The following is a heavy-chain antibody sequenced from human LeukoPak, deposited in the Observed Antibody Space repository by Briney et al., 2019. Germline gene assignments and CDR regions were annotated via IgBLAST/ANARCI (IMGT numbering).Heavy chain of an antibody. D-gene: IGHD6-6*01. Sequence: SETLSLTCTVSGGSISSYYWSWIRQPPGKGLEWIGYICYSGSTNYNPSLKGRVTISVDTSRNQFSLKLSSVTAADTAVYYCARYSSSSSFFDYWGQGTLVTVSS. CDR1: GGSISSYY. CDR2: ICYSGST. V-gene: IGHV4-59*08. J-gene: IGHJ4*02. CDR3: ARYSSSSSFFDY.